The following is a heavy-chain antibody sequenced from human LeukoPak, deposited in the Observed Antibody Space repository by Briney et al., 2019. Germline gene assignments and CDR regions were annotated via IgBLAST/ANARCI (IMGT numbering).Heavy chain of an antibody. CDR3: ARENRELRSNDY. D-gene: IGHD1-26*01. CDR1: GGTLSNHA. Sequence: SVKVSCKASGGTLSNHAVSWVRQAPGQGLEWMGRIIPVSGTTNYAQKFQGRVTITTDESTSTVYMDLHSLRSEDTAVYYCARENRELRSNDYWGQGTLVTVSS. V-gene: IGHV1-69*05. CDR2: IIPVSGTT. J-gene: IGHJ4*02.